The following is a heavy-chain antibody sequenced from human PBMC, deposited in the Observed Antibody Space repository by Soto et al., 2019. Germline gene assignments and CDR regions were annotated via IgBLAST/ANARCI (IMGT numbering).Heavy chain of an antibody. CDR2: MNPNSGNT. D-gene: IGHD3-10*01. CDR3: ARFEVRARLRRVYAFDI. CDR1: GGTFSSYT. V-gene: IGHV1-8*02. Sequence: ASVKVSCKASGGTFSSYTISWVRQAPGQGLEWMGRMNPNSGNTGYAQKFQGRVTMTRNTSISTAYMELSSLRSEDTAVYYCARFEVRARLRRVYAFDIWGQGTMVTVSS. J-gene: IGHJ3*02.